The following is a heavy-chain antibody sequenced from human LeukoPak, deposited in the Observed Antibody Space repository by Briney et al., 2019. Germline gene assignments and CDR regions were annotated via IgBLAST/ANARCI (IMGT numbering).Heavy chain of an antibody. V-gene: IGHV3-21*01. Sequence: PGGSLRLSCAASGFTFSTYSMNWVRQAPGKGLEWVSSISSSSSYIYYADSVKGRFTTSRDNAKNSLYLQMNSLRAEDTAVYYCARDRESSSWFDYWGQGTLVTVSS. CDR3: ARDRESSSWFDY. D-gene: IGHD6-13*01. CDR1: GFTFSTYS. J-gene: IGHJ4*02. CDR2: ISSSSSYI.